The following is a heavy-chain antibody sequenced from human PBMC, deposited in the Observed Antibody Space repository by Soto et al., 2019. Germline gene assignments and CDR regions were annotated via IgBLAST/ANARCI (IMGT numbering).Heavy chain of an antibody. Sequence: SETLSLTCAVYGGSFSGYYWSWIRQPPGKGLEWIGEINHSGSTNYNPSLKSRVTISVDTSKNQFSLKLSSVTAADTAVYYCARGRGGRTPFDYWGQGTLVT. CDR3: ARGRGGRTPFDY. J-gene: IGHJ4*02. CDR1: GGSFSGYY. V-gene: IGHV4-34*01. CDR2: INHSGST. D-gene: IGHD1-26*01.